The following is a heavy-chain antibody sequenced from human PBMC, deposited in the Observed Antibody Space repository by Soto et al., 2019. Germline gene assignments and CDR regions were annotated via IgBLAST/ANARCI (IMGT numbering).Heavy chain of an antibody. CDR3: ARVDYYDSSGYYYVDAFDI. CDR2: ISAYNGNT. Sequence: EASVTVSCKASGYTFTSYGITWVRQAPGQGLEWMGWISAYNGNTNYAQKLQGRVTMTTDTSTSTAYMELRSLRSDDTAVYYCARVDYYDSSGYYYVDAFDIWGQGTMVSVS. V-gene: IGHV1-18*01. J-gene: IGHJ3*02. CDR1: GYTFTSYG. D-gene: IGHD3-22*01.